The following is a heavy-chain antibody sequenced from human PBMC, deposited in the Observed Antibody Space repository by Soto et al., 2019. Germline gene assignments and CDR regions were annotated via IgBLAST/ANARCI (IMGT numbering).Heavy chain of an antibody. CDR3: ASTMVYAIAGAFDI. D-gene: IGHD2-8*01. CDR2: ISSSSSYI. CDR1: GFTFSSYS. Sequence: GESLKISCAASGFTFSSYSMNWVRQAPGKGLEWVSSISSSSSYIYYADSVKGRFTISRDNAKNSLYLQMNSLRAEDTAVYYCASTMVYAIAGAFDIWGQGTMVTVSS. V-gene: IGHV3-21*01. J-gene: IGHJ3*02.